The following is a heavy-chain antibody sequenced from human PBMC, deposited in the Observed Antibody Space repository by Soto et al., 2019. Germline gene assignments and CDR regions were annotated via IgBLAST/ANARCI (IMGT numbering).Heavy chain of an antibody. Sequence: SVKVSCKAAGGTFSKNTISWVRQAPGQGLEWMGGIMPVFGKANYAQKFQGRVTITADEYTRTAYMELSRLKSEDTAVYYCARQFDYDTSGYYYAYWGQGTLVTVS. CDR2: IMPVFGKA. V-gene: IGHV1-69*13. CDR3: ARQFDYDTSGYYYAY. J-gene: IGHJ4*02. D-gene: IGHD3-22*01. CDR1: GGTFSKNT.